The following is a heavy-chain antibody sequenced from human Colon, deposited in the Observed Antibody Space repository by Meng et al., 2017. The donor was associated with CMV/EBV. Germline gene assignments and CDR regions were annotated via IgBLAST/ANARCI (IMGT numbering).Heavy chain of an antibody. V-gene: IGHV4-59*01. CDR3: ARVSSRPYPYYFDY. Sequence: GPLRLSCSVSGGSMTNYYWTWIRQSPGKGLEWIGSIYYRGNTDYNPSLKSRVTISVDTSKSQFSLKLSSLTAADTGVYYCARVSSRPYPYYFDYWGQGILVTVSS. D-gene: IGHD6-13*01. CDR2: IYYRGNT. J-gene: IGHJ4*02. CDR1: GGSMTNYY.